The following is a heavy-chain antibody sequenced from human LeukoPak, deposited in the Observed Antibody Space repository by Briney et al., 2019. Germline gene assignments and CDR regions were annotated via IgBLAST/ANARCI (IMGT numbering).Heavy chain of an antibody. D-gene: IGHD6-19*01. Sequence: GGSLRLSCAASGFTFSSYWMSWVRQAPGKGLEWVANIKQDGSEKYYVDSVKGRFTISRDNAKNSLYLQMNSLRAEDTAVYYCARDPSGWYLAVDYWGQGTLVTASS. J-gene: IGHJ4*02. V-gene: IGHV3-7*03. CDR1: GFTFSSYW. CDR2: IKQDGSEK. CDR3: ARDPSGWYLAVDY.